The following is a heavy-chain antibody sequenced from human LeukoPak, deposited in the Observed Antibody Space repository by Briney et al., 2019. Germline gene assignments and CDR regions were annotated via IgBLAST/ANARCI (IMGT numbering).Heavy chain of an antibody. CDR1: GFTFSSYA. CDR2: ISYDGSNK. V-gene: IGHV3-30-3*01. D-gene: IGHD6-13*01. CDR3: ARDSGGYSRIYYYYGMDV. J-gene: IGHJ6*02. Sequence: PGGSLRLSCAASGFTFSSYAMHWVRQAPGKGLEWVAVISYDGSNKYYADSVKGRFTISRDNSKNTLYLQMNSLRAEDTAVYYCARDSGGYSRIYYYYGMDVWGQGTTVTVSS.